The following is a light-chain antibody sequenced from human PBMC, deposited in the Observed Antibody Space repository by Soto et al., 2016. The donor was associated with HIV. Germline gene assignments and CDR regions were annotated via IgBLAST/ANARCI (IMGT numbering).Light chain of an antibody. CDR1: GSIRTY. CDR3: QQTSNMPVT. V-gene: IGKV1-39*01. J-gene: IGKJ5*01. Sequence: DIHMTQSPSSLSASVGDRVTITCRASGSIRTYLNWYQQKPGKAPKLLICGASNLQSGVPSRFSGSGSGTDFSFTISSLQSEDSATYYCQQTSNMPVTFGQGHDWTLN. CDR2: GAS.